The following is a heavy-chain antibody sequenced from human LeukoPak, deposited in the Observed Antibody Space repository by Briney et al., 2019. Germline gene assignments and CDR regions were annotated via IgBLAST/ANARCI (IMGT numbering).Heavy chain of an antibody. CDR2: IKSKTDGGTT. Sequence: KSGGSLRLSCAASGFTFSSYTMNWVRQAPGKGLELVGRIKSKTDGGTTDYAAPVKGRFTISRDDSKNTLYLQMNSLKTEDTAVYYCTTSREYCSSTSCEFTLDYWGQGTLVTVSS. CDR1: GFTFSSYT. CDR3: TTSREYCSSTSCEFTLDY. D-gene: IGHD2-2*01. V-gene: IGHV3-15*01. J-gene: IGHJ4*02.